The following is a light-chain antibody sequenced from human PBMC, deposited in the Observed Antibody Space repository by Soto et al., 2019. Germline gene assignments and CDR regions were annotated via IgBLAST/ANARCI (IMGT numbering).Light chain of an antibody. CDR3: QQYNNWPFT. CDR1: QSVSSN. V-gene: IGKV3-15*01. Sequence: EIVMTQSPATLSVSPGERATLSCRASQSVSSNLAWYQQKPGQAPRLLIYGASTRATAIPARFSGSGSGTEFTLTISRLQSEDFAVYYCQQYNNWPFTFGPGTKVDIK. J-gene: IGKJ3*01. CDR2: GAS.